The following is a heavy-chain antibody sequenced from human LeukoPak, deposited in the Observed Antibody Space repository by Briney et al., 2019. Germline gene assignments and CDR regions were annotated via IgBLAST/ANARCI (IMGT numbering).Heavy chain of an antibody. CDR3: ARDRYFNLRYYYYYYMDV. Sequence: SETLSLTSTVSGGSISSYYWSWIRQPAGKGLEWIGRIYTSRSTNYNPSVKSRVTMSVVTSKNQFSLKLSSVTAADTAVYYCARDRYFNLRYYYYYYMDVWGKGTTVTVSS. CDR2: IYTSRST. V-gene: IGHV4-4*07. CDR1: GGSISSYY. D-gene: IGHD2/OR15-2a*01. J-gene: IGHJ6*03.